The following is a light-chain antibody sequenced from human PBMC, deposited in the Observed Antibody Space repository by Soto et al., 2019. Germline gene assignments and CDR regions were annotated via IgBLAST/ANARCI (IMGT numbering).Light chain of an antibody. V-gene: IGKV1-39*01. CDR2: GSS. Sequence: DIQMTQSPASLAASLGDRITISCRASQTSSNYLNWYHQKPGEAPKILIYGSSTLQSGVPSTFSGSGSGTEFTLSISSLQPEDFGTYYCQQSYNVPFTFGPGTKVDVK. J-gene: IGKJ3*01. CDR1: QTSSNY. CDR3: QQSYNVPFT.